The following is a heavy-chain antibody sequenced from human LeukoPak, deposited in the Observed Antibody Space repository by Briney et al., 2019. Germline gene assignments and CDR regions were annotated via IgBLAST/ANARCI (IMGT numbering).Heavy chain of an antibody. CDR3: AKDVGAVRDFDY. V-gene: IGHV3-30*18. Sequence: GRSLRLSCAASGFTFSSYGMHWVRQAPGKGLEWMAVISYDGSNKYYADSVKGRFTSSRDNSKNTLYLQMNSLRAEDTAVYYCAKDVGAVRDFDYWGQGTLVTVSS. J-gene: IGHJ4*02. CDR1: GFTFSSYG. D-gene: IGHD1-26*01. CDR2: ISYDGSNK.